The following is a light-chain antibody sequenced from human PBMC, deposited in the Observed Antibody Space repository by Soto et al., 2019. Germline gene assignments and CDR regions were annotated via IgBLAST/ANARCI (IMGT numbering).Light chain of an antibody. V-gene: IGKV3D-15*01. J-gene: IGKJ4*01. CDR3: QQYIRWPLT. Sequence: ELVVTQSPATLSVSPGERVTLSCRTSQDVSSKLAWYQQKAGQAPSLLIYDASTRATGTPARFSGSGSGTEFTLAVSSLQSEDYAVYFCQQYIRWPLTFGGGPRWRSN. CDR1: QDVSSK. CDR2: DAS.